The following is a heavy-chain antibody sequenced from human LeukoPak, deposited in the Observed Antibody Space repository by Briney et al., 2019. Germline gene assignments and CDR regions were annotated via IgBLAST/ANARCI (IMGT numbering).Heavy chain of an antibody. J-gene: IGHJ4*02. Sequence: GGSLRLSCAASGFTFSSYAMHWVRQAPGKGLEWVAVISYDGSNKYYADSVKGRFTISRDNSKNTLYLQMNSLRAEDTAVYYCARDMPLPDYWGQGTLVTVSS. CDR1: GFTFSSYA. D-gene: IGHD2-2*01. V-gene: IGHV3-30-3*01. CDR2: ISYDGSNK. CDR3: ARDMPLPDY.